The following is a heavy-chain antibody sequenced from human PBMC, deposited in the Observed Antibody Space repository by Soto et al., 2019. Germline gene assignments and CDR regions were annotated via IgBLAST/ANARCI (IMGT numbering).Heavy chain of an antibody. V-gene: IGHV3-33*01. D-gene: IGHD5-18*01. CDR3: ARDGGYSYGYADY. CDR1: EFTFSRCG. Sequence: HSCAESEFTFSRCGMHWVSQAPGKGLEWVAVIWYDGSNKYYADSGKGRFTISRDNSKNTLYLQMNSLRAEDTAVYYCARDGGYSYGYADYWGQGTLFTVSS. J-gene: IGHJ4*02. CDR2: IWYDGSNK.